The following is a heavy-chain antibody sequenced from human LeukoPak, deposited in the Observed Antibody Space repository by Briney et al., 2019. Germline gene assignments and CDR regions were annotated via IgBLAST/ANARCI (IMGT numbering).Heavy chain of an antibody. CDR1: GGSISRGSYY. D-gene: IGHD1-7*01. J-gene: IGHJ4*02. CDR2: IYTSGST. Sequence: SQTLSLTCTVSGGSISRGSYYWTWIRQPAGKGLEWIGRIYTSGSTNYNPSLKSRVTISVDTSKNQFSLKLSSVTAPDTAVYYCASLAGTTGDYWGQGILVTVSS. CDR3: ASLAGTTGDY. V-gene: IGHV4-61*02.